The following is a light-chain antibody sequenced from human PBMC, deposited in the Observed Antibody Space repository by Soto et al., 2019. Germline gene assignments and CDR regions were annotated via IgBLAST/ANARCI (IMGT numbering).Light chain of an antibody. CDR3: QQYYANPRT. V-gene: IGKV4-1*01. CDR1: QSVLYRSNKKNY. CDR2: WAS. Sequence: IVMTQSPDSLAVSLGERATINCKCSQSVLYRSNKKNYLVWYQQKPGQPPKLLISWASTRESGVPDRFSGSRSGTDFTLTISNLQAEDVAVYYCQQYYANPRTFGQGTKVDI. J-gene: IGKJ1*01.